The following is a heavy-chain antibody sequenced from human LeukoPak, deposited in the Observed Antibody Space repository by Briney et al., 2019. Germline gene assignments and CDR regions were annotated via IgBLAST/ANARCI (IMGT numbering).Heavy chain of an antibody. V-gene: IGHV3-7*01. CDR3: ARHRSGGSQDDAFDI. CDR2: IKQDGSEK. CDR1: EFTFSTYW. Sequence: GGSLRLSCAASEFTFSTYWMTWVRQAPGKGLEWVADIKQDGSEKYYVDSVKGRFTISRQNAKKSLLLQMNSLRAEDTAVYCCARHRSGGSQDDAFDIWGQGTLVTVSS. J-gene: IGHJ3*02. D-gene: IGHD2-15*01.